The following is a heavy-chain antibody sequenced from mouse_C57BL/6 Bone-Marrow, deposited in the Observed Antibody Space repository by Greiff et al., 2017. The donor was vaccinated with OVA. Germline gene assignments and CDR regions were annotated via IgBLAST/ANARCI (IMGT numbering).Heavy chain of an antibody. CDR2: SRNKANDYTT. V-gene: IGHV7-1*01. D-gene: IGHD2-1*01. CDR3: ARDARGNYYWYFDV. Sequence: EVNLVESGGGLVQSGRSLRLSCATSGFTFSDFYMEWVRQAPGKGLEWIAASRNKANDYTTEYSASVKGRFIVSRDTSQSILYLQMNALRAEDTAIYYCARDARGNYYWYFDVWGTGTTVTVSS. CDR1: GFTFSDFY. J-gene: IGHJ1*03.